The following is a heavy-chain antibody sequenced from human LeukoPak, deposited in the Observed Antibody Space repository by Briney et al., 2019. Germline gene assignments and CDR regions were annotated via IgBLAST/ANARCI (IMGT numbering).Heavy chain of an antibody. V-gene: IGHV3-66*01. Sequence: GGSLRLSCAASGFTFSSYAMSWVRQAPGKGLEWVSVIYSGGSTYYADSVKGRFTISRDNSKNTLYLQMNSLRAEDTAVYYCASNAGYYGSGSYYDYWGQGTLVTVSS. CDR1: GFTFSSYA. CDR2: IYSGGST. CDR3: ASNAGYYGSGSYYDY. J-gene: IGHJ4*02. D-gene: IGHD3-10*01.